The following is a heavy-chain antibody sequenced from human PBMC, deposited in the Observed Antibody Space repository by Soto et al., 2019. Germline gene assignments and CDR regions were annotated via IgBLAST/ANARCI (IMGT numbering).Heavy chain of an antibody. CDR3: ARLNSNYGYYGMDV. V-gene: IGHV4-61*01. Sequence: SETLSLTCTVSGGSVSSGSYYWSWIRQPPGKGLEWIGYIYYSGSTNYNPSLKSRVTISVDTSKNQFSLKLSSVTAADTAVYYCARLNSNYGYYGMDVWGQGTTVTVSS. CDR2: IYYSGST. J-gene: IGHJ6*02. D-gene: IGHD3-22*01. CDR1: GGSVSSGSYY.